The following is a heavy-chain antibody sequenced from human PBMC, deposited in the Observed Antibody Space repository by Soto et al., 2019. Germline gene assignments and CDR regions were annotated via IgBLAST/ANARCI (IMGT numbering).Heavy chain of an antibody. J-gene: IGHJ6*02. CDR1: GGSFSCYY. Sequence: SETLSLSCAVYGGSFSCYYWSWIRQPPGKGLEWIGEINHSGSTNYNPSLKSRVTISVDTSKNQFSLKLSSVTAADTAVYYCARAPPYYYYGMDVWGQGTTVTVSS. V-gene: IGHV4-34*01. CDR3: ARAPPYYYYGMDV. CDR2: INHSGST.